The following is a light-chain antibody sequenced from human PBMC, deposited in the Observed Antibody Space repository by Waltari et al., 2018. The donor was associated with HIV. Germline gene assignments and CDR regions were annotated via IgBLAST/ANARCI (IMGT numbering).Light chain of an antibody. Sequence: IVLTQSPATLSLSPGERATLSCRASQSISSFLAWYRQTPGQAPRLFIYDVSNRATGISDRFSGSGFGTDFTLTINYLEPEDSGIYYCQQRRRWPVTFGEGTRLEIK. J-gene: IGKJ5*01. CDR1: QSISSF. V-gene: IGKV3-11*01. CDR2: DVS. CDR3: QQRRRWPVT.